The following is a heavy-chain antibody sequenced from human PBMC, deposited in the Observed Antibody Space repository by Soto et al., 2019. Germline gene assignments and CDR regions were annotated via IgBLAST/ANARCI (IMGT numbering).Heavy chain of an antibody. V-gene: IGHV1-69*01. Sequence: QVQLVQSGAEVKKPGSSVKVSCKASGGTFSSYAISWVRQAPGQGLEWMGGIIPIFGTANYAQKFQGRVTITADESTSTANMELSSLRSEDTAVYYCARVREYYYDSSGYYLDYWGQGTLVTVSS. J-gene: IGHJ4*02. CDR2: IIPIFGTA. CDR3: ARVREYYYDSSGYYLDY. CDR1: GGTFSSYA. D-gene: IGHD3-22*01.